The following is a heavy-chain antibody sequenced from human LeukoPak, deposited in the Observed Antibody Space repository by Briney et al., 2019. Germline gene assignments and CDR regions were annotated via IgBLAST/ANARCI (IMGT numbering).Heavy chain of an antibody. Sequence: GASVKVSCKASGYTFTDYYIHWVQQAPGKGLEWMGRVDPENGKTLYAEKFQGRVTITADTSTDTAYMELSSLRSVDTAVYYCTTDPQHYDFWTGYSIDAFDIWGQGTLVTVSS. J-gene: IGHJ3*02. CDR2: VDPENGKT. CDR1: GYTFTDYY. CDR3: TTDPQHYDFWTGYSIDAFDI. V-gene: IGHV1-69-2*01. D-gene: IGHD3-3*01.